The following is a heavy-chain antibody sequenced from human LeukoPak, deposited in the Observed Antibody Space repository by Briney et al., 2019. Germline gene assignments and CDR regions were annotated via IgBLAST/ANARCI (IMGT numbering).Heavy chain of an antibody. J-gene: IGHJ4*02. V-gene: IGHV3-7*01. CDR1: GFTFSSYW. D-gene: IGHD3-22*01. CDR3: ARGDDSSGYYYRGCFDY. Sequence: GSLRLSCAASGFTFSSYWMSWVRQAPGKGLEWVANIKQDGSEKYYVDSVKGRFTISRDNAKNSLYLQMNSLRAEDTAVYYCARGDDSSGYYYRGCFDYWGQGTLVTVSS. CDR2: IKQDGSEK.